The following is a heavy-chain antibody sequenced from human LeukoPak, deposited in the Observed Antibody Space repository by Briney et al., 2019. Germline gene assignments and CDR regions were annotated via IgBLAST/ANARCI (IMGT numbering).Heavy chain of an antibody. CDR2: IYTGGTT. J-gene: IGHJ4*02. CDR3: ARDKLGSGYSSDFDY. Sequence: GGSLRLSCAASGFSVSSNYMNWVRQAPGKGLEWVSAIYTGGTTYYADSVKGRFTISRDNSKNTLYLQMNSLGAEDTAVYYCARDKLGSGYSSDFDYWGQGTLVIVSS. D-gene: IGHD6-19*01. V-gene: IGHV3-66*02. CDR1: GFSVSSNY.